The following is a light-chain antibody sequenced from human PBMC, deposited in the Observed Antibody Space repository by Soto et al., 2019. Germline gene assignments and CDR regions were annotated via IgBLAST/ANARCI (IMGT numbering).Light chain of an antibody. V-gene: IGKV3-20*01. CDR2: GAS. Sequence: EIVLTQSPGTLSLSPGERATLSCRASQSVSSSYLAWYQQKPGQAPRLLIYGASSRATVIPDRFSGSGSETDFPPTISILKPEDFAVYYCQLYGISLLTFGGGTKVEIK. CDR1: QSVSSSY. J-gene: IGKJ4*01. CDR3: QLYGISLLT.